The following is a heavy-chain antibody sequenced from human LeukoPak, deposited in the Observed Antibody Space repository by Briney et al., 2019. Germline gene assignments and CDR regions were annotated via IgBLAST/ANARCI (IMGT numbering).Heavy chain of an antibody. CDR1: GGSFSGYY. V-gene: IGHV4-34*01. Sequence: SETLSLTCAVYGGSFSGYYWSWIRQPPGKGLEWVGEINHSGSTNYNPSLKSRVTISVDTSKNQFSLKLSSVTAADTAVYYCARGRDGYKNFDYWGQGTLVTVSS. D-gene: IGHD5-24*01. CDR3: ARGRDGYKNFDY. CDR2: INHSGST. J-gene: IGHJ4*02.